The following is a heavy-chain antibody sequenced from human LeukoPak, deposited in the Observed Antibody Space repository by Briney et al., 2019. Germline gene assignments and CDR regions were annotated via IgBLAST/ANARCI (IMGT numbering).Heavy chain of an antibody. J-gene: IGHJ4*02. CDR3: TREDY. CDR1: GYSVTVHY. CDR2: IHPNGGGT. V-gene: IGHV1-2*02. Sequence: ASVKVSCKASGYSVTVHYLHWVRQAPGQGLEWMGWIHPNGGGTVYAQKFQGRVTMTRDTSISTVFMELSNLRSDDTAVYYCTREDYWGQGTLVTVSS.